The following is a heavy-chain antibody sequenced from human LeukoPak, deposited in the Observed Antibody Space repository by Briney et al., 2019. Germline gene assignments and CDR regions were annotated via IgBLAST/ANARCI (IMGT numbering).Heavy chain of an antibody. CDR3: ARERPSYYYDSSGSVDAFDI. Sequence: ASVKVSCKASGYTFTSYGISWVRQAPGRGLEWMGWISAYNGNTNYAQKLQGRVTMTTDTSTSTAYMELRSLRSDDTAVYYCARERPSYYYDSSGSVDAFDIWGQGTMVTVSS. V-gene: IGHV1-18*01. CDR2: ISAYNGNT. J-gene: IGHJ3*02. D-gene: IGHD3-22*01. CDR1: GYTFTSYG.